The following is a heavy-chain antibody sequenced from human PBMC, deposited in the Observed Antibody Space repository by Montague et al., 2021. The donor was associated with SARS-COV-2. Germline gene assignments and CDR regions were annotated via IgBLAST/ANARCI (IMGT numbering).Heavy chain of an antibody. Sequence: SLRLSCAASGFTFGGYDMNWVRQAPGKGLEWVPAIGIGGYTYYLGSVKGRFIISRENAKNSLYLQMNSLRVGDTAVYYCARGGERSSSSRPDYWGQGTLVTVSS. CDR2: IGIGGYT. J-gene: IGHJ4*02. V-gene: IGHV3-13*04. CDR3: ARGGERSSSSRPDY. CDR1: GFTFGGYD. D-gene: IGHD6-6*01.